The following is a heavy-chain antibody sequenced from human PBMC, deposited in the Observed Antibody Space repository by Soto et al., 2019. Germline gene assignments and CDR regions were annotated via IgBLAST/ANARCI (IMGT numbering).Heavy chain of an antibody. V-gene: IGHV4-30-4*01. CDR2: IDYSVST. CDR1: GGSISSGDYY. D-gene: IGHD3-3*01. J-gene: IGHJ4*02. Sequence: SETLSLTCTVSGGSISSGDYYWSWILHPPGKGLEWIGYIDYSVSTYYNPSLKSRVTISVDTSKNQFSLKLSSVTAADTAVYYCARGATNEWLYEYWGKGNIVNVSA. CDR3: ARGATNEWLYEY.